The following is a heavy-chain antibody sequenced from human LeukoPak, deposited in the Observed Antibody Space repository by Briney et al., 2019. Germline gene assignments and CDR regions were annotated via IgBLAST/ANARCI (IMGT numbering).Heavy chain of an antibody. Sequence: PSETLSLTCTVSGGSVSSYYWSWIRQPPGKGLEWIGYIYYSGSTYYNPSLKSRVTISVDTSKNQFSLKLSSVTAADTAVYYCARDPIVPAAMGYYYMDVWGKGTTVTVSS. CDR2: IYYSGST. V-gene: IGHV4-59*08. CDR1: GGSVSSYY. J-gene: IGHJ6*03. D-gene: IGHD2-2*01. CDR3: ARDPIVPAAMGYYYMDV.